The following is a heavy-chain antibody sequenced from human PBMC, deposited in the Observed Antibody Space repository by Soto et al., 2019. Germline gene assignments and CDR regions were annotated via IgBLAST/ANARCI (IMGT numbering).Heavy chain of an antibody. CDR3: ARAVADTKRWFDP. CDR1: GGSISSYY. V-gene: IGHV4-59*01. CDR2: IYYSGST. D-gene: IGHD6-19*01. Sequence: SETLSLTCTVSGGSISSYYWSWIRQPPGKGLEWIGYIYYSGSTNYNPSLKSRVTISVDTSKNQFSLKLSSVTAADTAVYYCARAVADTKRWFDPWGQGTLVTVYS. J-gene: IGHJ5*02.